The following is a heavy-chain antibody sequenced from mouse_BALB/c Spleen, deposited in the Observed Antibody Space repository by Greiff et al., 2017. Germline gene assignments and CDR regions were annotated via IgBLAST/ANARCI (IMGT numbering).Heavy chain of an antibody. J-gene: IGHJ2*01. CDR3: ARDYYGSPFDY. D-gene: IGHD1-1*01. V-gene: IGHV5-9-3*01. Sequence: EVKLMESGGGLVKPGGSLKLSCAASGFTFSSYAMSWVRQTPEKRLEWVATISSGGSYTYYPDSVKGRVTISRDNPKNTLFLHMTSLRSEDTAMYYCARDYYGSPFDYWGQGTTLTVSS. CDR1: GFTFSSYA. CDR2: ISSGGSYT.